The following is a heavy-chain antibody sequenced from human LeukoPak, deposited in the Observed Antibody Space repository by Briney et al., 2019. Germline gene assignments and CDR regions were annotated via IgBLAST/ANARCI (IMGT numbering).Heavy chain of an antibody. CDR1: GHSVSSNRAA. Sequence: KPSHTLPLTRAVSGHSVSSNRAAWNSVPQSPSRGLEGLGRTYYLPLQYNEYAVFVKSRISINADTSSNHLSLQLNSVTTEDTGVYLCARWHHSGRYFDLWVRGTLVTVSS. V-gene: IGHV6-1*01. D-gene: IGHD2-21*01. CDR2: TYYLPLQYN. CDR3: ARWHHSGRYFDL. J-gene: IGHJ2*01.